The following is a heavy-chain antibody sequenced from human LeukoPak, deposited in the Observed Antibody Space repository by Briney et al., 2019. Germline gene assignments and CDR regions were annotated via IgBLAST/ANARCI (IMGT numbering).Heavy chain of an antibody. Sequence: SVKVSCKASGFTFTSSAVQWVRQARGQRREWIGWIVVGSGNTNYAQKLQERVTITRDMSTSTAYMELSSLRSEDTAVYYCAADGGSSTVRYYYYMDVWGKGTTVTVSS. CDR1: GFTFTSSA. D-gene: IGHD6-6*01. CDR3: AADGGSSTVRYYYYMDV. CDR2: IVVGSGNT. J-gene: IGHJ6*03. V-gene: IGHV1-58*01.